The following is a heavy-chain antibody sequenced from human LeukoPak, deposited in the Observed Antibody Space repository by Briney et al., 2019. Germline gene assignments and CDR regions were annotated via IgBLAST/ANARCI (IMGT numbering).Heavy chain of an antibody. Sequence: SETLSLTCTVSGGSISSYYWSWIRQPPGKGLEWIGYIYYSGSTNYNPSLKSRVTISVDTSKNQFSLKLSSVTAADTAVYYCARGRDYYDRSGYYGYFDYWGQGTLVTVSS. D-gene: IGHD3-22*01. CDR1: GGSISSYY. CDR2: IYYSGST. CDR3: ARGRDYYDRSGYYGYFDY. V-gene: IGHV4-59*01. J-gene: IGHJ4*02.